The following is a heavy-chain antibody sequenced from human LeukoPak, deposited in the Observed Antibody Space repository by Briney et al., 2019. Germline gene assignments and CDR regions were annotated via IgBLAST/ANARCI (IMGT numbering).Heavy chain of an antibody. D-gene: IGHD6-19*01. CDR2: IYYSGST. V-gene: IGHV4-39*01. CDR3: ARLGQWLVPDV. Sequence: PSETLSLTCTVSGGSISSSSYYWGWIRQPPGKGLEWIGSIYYSGSTYYNPSLKSRVTISVDTSKNQFSLKLSSVTAADTAVYYCARLGQWLVPDVWGKGTTVTGSS. J-gene: IGHJ6*04. CDR1: GGSISSSSYY.